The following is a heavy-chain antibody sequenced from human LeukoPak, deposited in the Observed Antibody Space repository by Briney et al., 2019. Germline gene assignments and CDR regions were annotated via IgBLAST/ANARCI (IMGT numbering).Heavy chain of an antibody. V-gene: IGHV3-30*04. CDR3: ARPSTVTPRAYYYYYGMDV. CDR2: ISHDERDK. D-gene: IGHD4-17*01. J-gene: IGHJ6*02. Sequence: GGSLRLSCAASGFTFSGSAMHWVRQAPGKGLEWVAVISHDERDKYYADSVKGRFTISRDNSKNTLYLQMNSLRAEDTAVYYCARPSTVTPRAYYYYYGMDVWGQGTTVTVSS. CDR1: GFTFSGSA.